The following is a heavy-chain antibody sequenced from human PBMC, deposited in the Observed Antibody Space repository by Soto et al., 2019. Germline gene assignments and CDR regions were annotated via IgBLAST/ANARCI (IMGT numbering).Heavy chain of an antibody. J-gene: IGHJ5*02. Sequence: SETLSLTCTVSGGSISSGGYYWSWIRQHPGKGLEWIGYIYYSGSTYYNPSLKSRVTISVDTSKNQFSLKLSSVTAADTAVYYCAREVVPHFGVVNPLPRWFDPWGQGTLVTVSS. V-gene: IGHV4-31*03. CDR2: IYYSGST. D-gene: IGHD3-3*01. CDR3: AREVVPHFGVVNPLPRWFDP. CDR1: GGSISSGGYY.